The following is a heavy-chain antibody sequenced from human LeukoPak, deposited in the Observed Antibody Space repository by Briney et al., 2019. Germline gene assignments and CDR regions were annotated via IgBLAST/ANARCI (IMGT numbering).Heavy chain of an antibody. Sequence: GGSLRLSCAASGFTFSSYEMNWVRQAPGKGLEWVSYISSSGSTIYYADSVKGRFTISRDNAKNSLYLQMNSLRAEDTAVYYCARDQEQQLVSHYYYYYMDVWGKGTTVTVSS. CDR1: GFTFSSYE. D-gene: IGHD6-13*01. CDR3: ARDQEQQLVSHYYYYYMDV. CDR2: ISSSGSTI. J-gene: IGHJ6*03. V-gene: IGHV3-48*03.